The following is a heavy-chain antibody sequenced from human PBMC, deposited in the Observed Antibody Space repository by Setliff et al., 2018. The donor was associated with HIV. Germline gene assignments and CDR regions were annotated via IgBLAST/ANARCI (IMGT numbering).Heavy chain of an antibody. J-gene: IGHJ3*02. CDR1: GGSFSGYY. CDR2: IHHSGST. D-gene: IGHD6-19*01. Sequence: SETLSLTCAVYGGSFSGYYWSWIRQPPGKGLEWIGEIHHSGSTNYNPSLKSRVTTSVDTSKNQFSLKVTSVTAADTAVYYCAGGLGEAVAGGDAFDIWGQGTMVTVSS. V-gene: IGHV4-34*01. CDR3: AGGLGEAVAGGDAFDI.